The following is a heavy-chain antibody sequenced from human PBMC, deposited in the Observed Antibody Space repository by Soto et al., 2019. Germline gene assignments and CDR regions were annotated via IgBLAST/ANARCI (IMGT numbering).Heavy chain of an antibody. CDR1: GFTFSSYA. Sequence: GSLRLSCAASGFTFSSYAMSWVRQAPGKGLEWVSAISGSGGSTYYADSVKGRFTISRDNSKNTLYLQMNSLRAEDTAVYYCAKGLIAAAGYYYYGMDVWGQGTTVTVSS. J-gene: IGHJ6*02. CDR2: ISGSGGST. V-gene: IGHV3-23*01. D-gene: IGHD6-13*01. CDR3: AKGLIAAAGYYYYGMDV.